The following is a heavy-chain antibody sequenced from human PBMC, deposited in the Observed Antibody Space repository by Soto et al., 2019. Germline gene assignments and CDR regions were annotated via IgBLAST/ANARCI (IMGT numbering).Heavy chain of an antibody. CDR1: GFTFSSYG. CDR2: ISGSGGST. J-gene: IGHJ4*02. D-gene: IGHD6-19*01. Sequence: GGSLRLSCAASGFTFSSYGMHWVRQAPGKGLEWVSAISGSGGSTYYADSVKGRFTISRDNSKNTLYLQMNSLRAEDTAVYYCAKDRPAYSSGWSYWGQGTLVTVSS. CDR3: AKDRPAYSSGWSY. V-gene: IGHV3-23*01.